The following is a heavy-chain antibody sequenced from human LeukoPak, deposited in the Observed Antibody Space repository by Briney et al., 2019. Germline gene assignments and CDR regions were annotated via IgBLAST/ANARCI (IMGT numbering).Heavy chain of an antibody. D-gene: IGHD6-19*01. CDR2: ISPDNGNT. CDR3: ARTQYSSGWYVFDY. CDR1: GNTFTTYG. J-gene: IGHJ4*02. Sequence: ASVKVSCKVSGNTFTTYGISWVRQAPGQGLEWMGWISPDNGNTNYAQKLQGRVTMTTDTSTSTAYMELRSLRSDDTAVYYCARTQYSSGWYVFDYWGQGTLVTVSS. V-gene: IGHV1-18*01.